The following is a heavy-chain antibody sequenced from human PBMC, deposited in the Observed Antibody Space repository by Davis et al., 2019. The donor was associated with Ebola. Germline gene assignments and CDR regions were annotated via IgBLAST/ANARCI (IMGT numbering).Heavy chain of an antibody. V-gene: IGHV1-69*04. CDR2: IIPILGIA. D-gene: IGHD6-6*01. J-gene: IGHJ6*02. CDR3: ARDRSSSAYYYYGMDV. CDR1: GGTFSSYA. Sequence: SVKVSCKASGGTFSSYAISWVRQAPGQGLEWMGRIIPILGIANYAQKFQGRVTITADKSTSTAYMELSSLRSEDTAVYYCARDRSSSAYYYYGMDVWGQGTTVTVSS.